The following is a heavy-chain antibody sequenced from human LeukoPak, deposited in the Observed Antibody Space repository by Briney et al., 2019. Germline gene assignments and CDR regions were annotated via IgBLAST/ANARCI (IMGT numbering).Heavy chain of an antibody. Sequence: PGRSLRLSCSPTDLTLVQHSMVWGRQAPGKGLEWVALISFDGGKKYLADSVKGRFSVSRDNSKNTLYLHINNLRGVETAVYYCARHVLLYEFFTVFFEKYSFDYWGLGTRVTVSS. CDR2: ISFDGGKK. J-gene: IGHJ4*02. V-gene: IGHV3-30*04. CDR1: DLTLVQHS. D-gene: IGHD2/OR15-2a*01. CDR3: ARHVLLYEFFTVFFEKYSFDY.